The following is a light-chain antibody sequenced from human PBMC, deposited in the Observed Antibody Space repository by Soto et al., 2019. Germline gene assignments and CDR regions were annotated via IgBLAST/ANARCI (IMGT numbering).Light chain of an antibody. Sequence: DIQMTQSLSTLSASVGDRVTITCRASQSISSWLAWYQQKSGKAPKLLIYKASSLQSGVPSRFSGSGSGTEFTLTISSLQPDDFATYYCQQYHGFPWTFGQGTKVEIK. CDR2: KAS. CDR1: QSISSW. V-gene: IGKV1-5*03. J-gene: IGKJ1*01. CDR3: QQYHGFPWT.